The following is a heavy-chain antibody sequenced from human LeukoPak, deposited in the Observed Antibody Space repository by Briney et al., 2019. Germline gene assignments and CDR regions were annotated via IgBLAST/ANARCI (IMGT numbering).Heavy chain of an antibody. Sequence: SETLSLTCTVSGGSISSSSYYWGWIRQPPGKGLEGMGSIYYSGSTYYNPSLKSRVTISVDTSKNQFSLKLSSVTAADTAVYYCAIPIHDYWGQGNLVTVSS. V-gene: IGHV4-39*01. CDR3: AIPIHDY. CDR2: IYYSGST. CDR1: GGSISSSSYY. J-gene: IGHJ4*02.